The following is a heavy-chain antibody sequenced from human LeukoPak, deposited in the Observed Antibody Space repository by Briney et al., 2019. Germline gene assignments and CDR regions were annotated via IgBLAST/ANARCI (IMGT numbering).Heavy chain of an antibody. CDR2: IYYSGST. CDR1: GGSISSGGYY. Sequence: PSQTLSLTCTVSGGSISSGGYYWSWIRQHPGKGLEWIGYIYYSGSTYYNPSLKSRVTISVDTSKKQFSLKLSSVTAADTAVYYCARGIVGATVDPWGQGTLVTVSS. D-gene: IGHD1-26*01. CDR3: ARGIVGATVDP. V-gene: IGHV4-30-4*08. J-gene: IGHJ5*02.